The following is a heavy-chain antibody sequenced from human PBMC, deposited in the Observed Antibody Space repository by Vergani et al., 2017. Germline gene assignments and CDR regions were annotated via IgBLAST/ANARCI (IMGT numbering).Heavy chain of an antibody. V-gene: IGHV1-2*04. CDR1: GYTFTGYY. CDR2: INPNSGGT. CDR3: AIGVYIVGATTSFDY. D-gene: IGHD1-26*01. Sequence: QVQLVQSGAEVKKPGASVKVSCKASGYTFTGYYMHWVRQAPGQGLEWMGWINPNSGGTNYAQKFQGWVTMTRDTSISTAYMELSRLRSDDTAVDYCAIGVYIVGATTSFDYWGQGTLVTVSS. J-gene: IGHJ4*02.